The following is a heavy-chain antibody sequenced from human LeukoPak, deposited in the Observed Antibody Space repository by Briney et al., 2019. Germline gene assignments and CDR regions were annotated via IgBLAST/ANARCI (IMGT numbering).Heavy chain of an antibody. CDR2: IYYSGST. V-gene: IGHV4-39*01. CDR1: GGSISISSYY. D-gene: IGHD1-14*01. Sequence: SETLSLTCTVSGGSISISSYYWGWIRQPPGKGLEWIGSIYYSGSTYYNPSLKSRVTISVDTSKNQFSLKLSSVTAADTAVYYCARHWVGRNPIYYYYYMDVWGKGTTVTVSS. CDR3: ARHWVGRNPIYYYYYMDV. J-gene: IGHJ6*03.